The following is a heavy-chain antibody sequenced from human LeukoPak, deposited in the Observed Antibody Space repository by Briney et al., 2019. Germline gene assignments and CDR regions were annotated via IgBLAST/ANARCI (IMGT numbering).Heavy chain of an antibody. D-gene: IGHD5-24*01. CDR2: IYYTGNT. Sequence: SETLSLTCTVSGVSISSSYSYWGWIRQPPGMGLEWIGSIYYTGNTYYNASLKSQVSISIDTSKNQFSLKLTSVTAADTAVYYCARHRSKWLQSSFDYWGQGTLVTVSS. J-gene: IGHJ4*02. V-gene: IGHV4-39*01. CDR1: GVSISSSYSY. CDR3: ARHRSKWLQSSFDY.